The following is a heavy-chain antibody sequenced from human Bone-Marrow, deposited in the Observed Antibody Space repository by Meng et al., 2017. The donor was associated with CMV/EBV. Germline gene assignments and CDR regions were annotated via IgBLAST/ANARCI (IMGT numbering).Heavy chain of an antibody. CDR1: GFTFSNYG. Sequence: GESLKISCAASGFTFSNYGMHWVRQAPGKGLEWVAVIWYDGSNKYYADSVKGRFTISRDNSKNTLYLQMNSLRAEDTAVYYCAKGVGAAIDYWGQGTLVTVSS. V-gene: IGHV3-33*06. J-gene: IGHJ4*02. CDR2: IWYDGSNK. CDR3: AKGVGAAIDY. D-gene: IGHD1-26*01.